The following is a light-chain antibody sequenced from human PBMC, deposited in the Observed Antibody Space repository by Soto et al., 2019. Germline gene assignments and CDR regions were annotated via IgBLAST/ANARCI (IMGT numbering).Light chain of an antibody. V-gene: IGKV1-5*03. CDR2: KAS. J-gene: IGKJ1*01. CDR1: QSISSW. CDR3: QEYNTYSRP. Sequence: DIQMTQSPSTLSASVGDRVTITCRASQSISSWLAWYQQKPGKAPNLLIYKASSLESGVPSRFSGSGSGTEFTLTISSLQPDDFATYYCQEYNTYSRPFGQGTKVDIK.